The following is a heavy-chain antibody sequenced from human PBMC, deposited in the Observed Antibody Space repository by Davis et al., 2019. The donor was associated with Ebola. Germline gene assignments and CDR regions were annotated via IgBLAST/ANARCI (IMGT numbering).Heavy chain of an antibody. Sequence: GESLKISCAASGFTFSDYYVSWIRQAPGKGLEWVSYISSSSSYTNYADSVKGRFTISRDNAKNSLYLQMNSLRAEDTAVYYCARELAYCGGDCYSGDYYYYGMDVWGQGTTVTVSS. D-gene: IGHD2-21*02. J-gene: IGHJ6*02. CDR2: ISSSSSYT. CDR1: GFTFSDYY. CDR3: ARELAYCGGDCYSGDYYYYGMDV. V-gene: IGHV3-11*06.